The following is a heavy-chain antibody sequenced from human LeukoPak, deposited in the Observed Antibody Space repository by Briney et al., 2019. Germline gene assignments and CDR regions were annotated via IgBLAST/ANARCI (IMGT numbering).Heavy chain of an antibody. CDR2: IYSGGST. CDR1: GFTASSNY. CDR3: TKDLRYYYADNPSEMDEHDY. Sequence: GRSLRLSCAVSGFTASSNYMSWVRQAPGKGLEWVSAIYSGGSTYYADCVKRRFTISRDKSKNTLSLQMNSLRAEDTALYYCTKDLRYYYADNPSEMDEHDYWGQGTLVTVSS. V-gene: IGHV3-53*05. D-gene: IGHD4-23*01. J-gene: IGHJ4*02.